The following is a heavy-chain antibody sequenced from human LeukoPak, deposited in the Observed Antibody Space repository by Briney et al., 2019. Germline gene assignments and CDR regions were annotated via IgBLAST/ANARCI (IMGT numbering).Heavy chain of an antibody. CDR1: GFTFSIYG. CDR2: ISSDSTNI. CDR3: ARDGSGSGDY. D-gene: IGHD2-15*01. Sequence: GGSLRLSCAASGFTFSIYGMNWVRQAPGDGLEWVASISSDSTNIYYTDSVKGRFTISRDNAKNSLYLQMNSLILEDTAVYYCARDGSGSGDYWGQGTLVTVSS. J-gene: IGHJ4*02. V-gene: IGHV3-21*01.